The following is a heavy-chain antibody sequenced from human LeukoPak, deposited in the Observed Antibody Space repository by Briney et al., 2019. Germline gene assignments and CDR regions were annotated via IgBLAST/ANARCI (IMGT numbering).Heavy chain of an antibody. CDR3: ATDIQLWEFNSGCFDY. CDR2: MNPDSGNT. Sequence: ASVKVSCKASGYTFTNYDVNWVRQATGQGLEWMGWMNPDSGNTAYAQKFQGRVTITRDTSITTAYMELSSLRSEDTAVYYCATDIQLWEFNSGCFDYWGQGTLVTVSS. CDR1: GYTFTNYD. V-gene: IGHV1-8*01. D-gene: IGHD5-18*01. J-gene: IGHJ4*02.